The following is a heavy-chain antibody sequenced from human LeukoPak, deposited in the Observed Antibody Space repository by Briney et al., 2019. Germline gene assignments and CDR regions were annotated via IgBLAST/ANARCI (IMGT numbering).Heavy chain of an antibody. CDR2: INPNSGGT. CDR3: ARINVDTAMVLDY. Sequence: ASVKVSCKASGYTFTGYYMHWVRQAPGQGLEWMGWINPNSGGTNYAQRFQGRVTMTRDTSISTAYMELSRLRSDDTAVYYCARINVDTAMVLDYWGQGTLVTVSS. CDR1: GYTFTGYY. J-gene: IGHJ4*02. D-gene: IGHD5-18*01. V-gene: IGHV1-2*02.